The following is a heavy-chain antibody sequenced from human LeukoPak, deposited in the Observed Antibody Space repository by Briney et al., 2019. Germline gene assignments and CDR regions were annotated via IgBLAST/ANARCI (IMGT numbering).Heavy chain of an antibody. CDR2: IYYSGST. Sequence: SETLSLTWTVSGGSISSGDYYWSWIRQPPGKGLEWIGYIYYSGSTYYNPSLKSRVTISVDTSKNQFSLKLSSVTAADTAVYYCARHEREIQIWVKTDYWGQGTLVTASS. CDR1: GGSISSGDYY. V-gene: IGHV4-30-4*01. CDR3: ARHEREIQIWVKTDY. D-gene: IGHD5-18*01. J-gene: IGHJ4*02.